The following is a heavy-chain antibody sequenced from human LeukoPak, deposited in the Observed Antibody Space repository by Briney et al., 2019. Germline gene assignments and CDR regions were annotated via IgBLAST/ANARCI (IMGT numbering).Heavy chain of an antibody. V-gene: IGHV4-39*07. J-gene: IGHJ4*02. CDR2: ISRSGST. D-gene: IGHD3-22*01. CDR1: GGSISSSSYY. CDR3: ARGETSGYRHFDY. Sequence: PSETLSLTCTVSGGSISSSSYYWSWIRQPPGEGLEWVGEISRSGSTHYNPSLKSRVTISIDTSKNQFSLELTSVTAADTAVFYCARGETSGYRHFDYWGQGTLVTVSS.